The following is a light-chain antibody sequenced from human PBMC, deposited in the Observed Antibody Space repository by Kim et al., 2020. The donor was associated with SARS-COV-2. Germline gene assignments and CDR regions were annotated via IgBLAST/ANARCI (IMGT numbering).Light chain of an antibody. CDR1: NIGSKS. CDR2: YDS. V-gene: IGLV3-21*04. CDR3: QVWDSSSDHRV. J-gene: IGLJ3*02. Sequence: YELTQSPSVSVAPGKTARITCGGNNIGSKSVHWYQQKPGQAPVLVIYYDSDRPSGIPERFSGSNSGNTATLTISRVEAGDEADYYCQVWDSSSDHRVFGGGTQLTVL.